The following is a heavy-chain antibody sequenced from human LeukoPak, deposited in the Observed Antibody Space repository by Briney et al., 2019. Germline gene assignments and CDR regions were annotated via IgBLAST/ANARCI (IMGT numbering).Heavy chain of an antibody. Sequence: PSETLSLTCTVSGGSISSSSYYWGWIRQPPGKGLEWIGSIYYSGSTYYNPSLKSRVTISVDTSKNQFSLKLSFVTAADTAVYYCARQMLPITMIVVVDAFDIWGQGTMVTVSS. CDR3: ARQMLPITMIVVVDAFDI. CDR2: IYYSGST. D-gene: IGHD3-22*01. CDR1: GGSISSSSYY. V-gene: IGHV4-39*01. J-gene: IGHJ3*02.